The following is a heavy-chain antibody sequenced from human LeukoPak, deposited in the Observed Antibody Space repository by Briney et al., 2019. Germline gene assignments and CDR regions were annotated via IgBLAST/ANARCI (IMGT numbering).Heavy chain of an antibody. CDR3: ARRGYSYGPIGHYYYYSMDV. V-gene: IGHV1-69*13. CDR1: GGTFSSYA. CDR2: IIPIFGTA. D-gene: IGHD5-18*01. J-gene: IGHJ6*02. Sequence: ASVKVSCKASGGTFSSYAISWVRQAPGQGLEWMGGIIPIFGTANYAQKFQGRVTITADESTSTAYMELSSLRSEDTAVYYCARRGYSYGPIGHYYYYSMDVWGQGTTVTVSS.